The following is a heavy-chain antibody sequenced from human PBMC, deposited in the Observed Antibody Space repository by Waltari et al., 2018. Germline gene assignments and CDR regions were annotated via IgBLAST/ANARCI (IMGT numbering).Heavy chain of an antibody. V-gene: IGHV1-2*04. CDR3: ARTKRVQLAKGGYYGMDV. Sequence: QVQLVQSGAAVKKPGASVKVSCKASGYTFTGYHMPWVRQAPGQGLEWMGWINPNSGGTNYAQKFQGWVTMTRDTSISTAYMELSRLRSDDTAVYYCARTKRVQLAKGGYYGMDVWGQGTTVTVSS. CDR1: GYTFTGYH. J-gene: IGHJ6*02. CDR2: INPNSGGT. D-gene: IGHD1-1*01.